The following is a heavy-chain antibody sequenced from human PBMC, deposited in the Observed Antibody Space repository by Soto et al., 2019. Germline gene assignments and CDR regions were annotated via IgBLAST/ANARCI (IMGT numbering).Heavy chain of an antibody. CDR1: GVTLSGYW. CDR3: GSVFDI. CDR2: VDFEGSGT. Sequence: PGGSLRLSCTASGVTLSGYWKHWVRQAPGKGLVWVSRVDFEGSGTSYADSVKGRFTISRDNAKNTVYLQMNSLTSEDTAVSYCGSVFDIWGQGTPVTVSS. J-gene: IGHJ4*02. V-gene: IGHV3-74*01.